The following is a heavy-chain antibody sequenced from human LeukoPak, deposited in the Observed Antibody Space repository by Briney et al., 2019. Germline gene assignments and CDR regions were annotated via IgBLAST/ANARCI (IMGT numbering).Heavy chain of an antibody. Sequence: PGGSLRLSCAASGFPFSSYNMNWVRQAPGKGLEWVSVISADSATTFYADSVKGRFTISRDNAKNTVFLQMSSLRAEDTALYYCARKSASGNYPLDYWGQGTPVTVSS. CDR3: ARKSASGNYPLDY. J-gene: IGHJ4*02. CDR2: ISADSATT. D-gene: IGHD3-10*01. CDR1: GFPFSSYN. V-gene: IGHV3-23*01.